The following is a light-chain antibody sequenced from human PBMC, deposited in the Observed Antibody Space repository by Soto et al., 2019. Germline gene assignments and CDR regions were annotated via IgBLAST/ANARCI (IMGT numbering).Light chain of an antibody. CDR1: QSISGN. Sequence: EIVMTQSPATLSVXXXEXXTXSXRASQSISGNLAWYQQKPGLAPRLLIYHTSTRATGVPARFSGSGSGTEFSLTISSLQSEDFAVYYCQRYDNWPLTFGGGTKVDI. V-gene: IGKV3-15*01. CDR3: QRYDNWPLT. J-gene: IGKJ4*01. CDR2: HTS.